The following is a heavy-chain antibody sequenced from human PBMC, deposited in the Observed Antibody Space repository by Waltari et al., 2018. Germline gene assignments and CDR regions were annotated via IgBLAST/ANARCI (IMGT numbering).Heavy chain of an antibody. CDR3: ARGARRTTVTTGWWYFDL. Sequence: EVQLVESGGGLVQPGGSLRLSCAASGFTYSMYWMHWVSQAPGKGLVWVSRSNSDGGSTSYADSVKRRFTISKDNAKNTVYLQMNRLRAEDTAIYYCARGARRTTVTTGWWYFDLWGRGTLVTVSS. D-gene: IGHD4-17*01. V-gene: IGHV3-74*01. CDR2: SNSDGGST. CDR1: GFTYSMYW. J-gene: IGHJ2*01.